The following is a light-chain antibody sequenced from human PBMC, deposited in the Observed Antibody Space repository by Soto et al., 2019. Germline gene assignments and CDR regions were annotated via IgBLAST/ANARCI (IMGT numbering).Light chain of an antibody. V-gene: IGKV3-20*01. CDR2: GTS. Sequence: EIVXXXXPXXLSLSPGERAALSCRASQNVGSAYLAWYQQKSGQAPRLLIYGTSGRATGIPDRFSGSGSGTDFTLTINRLEPEDFAVYYCQHYGTSPWTFGQGTKVEIK. CDR1: QNVGSAY. CDR3: QHYGTSPWT. J-gene: IGKJ1*01.